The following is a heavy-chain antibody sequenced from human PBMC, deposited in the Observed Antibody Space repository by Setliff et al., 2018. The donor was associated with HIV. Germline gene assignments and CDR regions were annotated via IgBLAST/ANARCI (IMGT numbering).Heavy chain of an antibody. D-gene: IGHD3-16*02. CDR3: ARASVGVWGSYPD. V-gene: IGHV1-24*01. J-gene: IGHJ4*02. CDR2: FDPEDGET. Sequence: ASVKVSCKASGDTFSNYAINWVRQAPGQGLEWMGGFDPEDGETIYAQKFQGRVTMTEDTSTDTAYMELSSLRSEDTAVYYCARASVGVWGSYPDWGQGTLVTVSS. CDR1: GDTFSNYA.